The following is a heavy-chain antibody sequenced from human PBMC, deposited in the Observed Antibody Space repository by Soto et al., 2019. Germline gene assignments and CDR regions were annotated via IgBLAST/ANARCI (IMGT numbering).Heavy chain of an antibody. Sequence: SETLSLTCAVYGGSFSGYYWSWIRQPPGKGLEWIGEINHSGSTNYNPSLKSRVTISVDTSKNQFSLKLSSVTAADTAVYYCASDSSSWYAYYYYGMDVWGQGTTVTVSS. CDR2: INHSGST. CDR3: ASDSSSWYAYYYYGMDV. D-gene: IGHD6-13*01. V-gene: IGHV4-34*01. CDR1: GGSFSGYY. J-gene: IGHJ6*02.